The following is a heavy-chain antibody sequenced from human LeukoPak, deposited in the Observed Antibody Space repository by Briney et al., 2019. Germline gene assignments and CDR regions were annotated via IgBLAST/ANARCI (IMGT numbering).Heavy chain of an antibody. V-gene: IGHV3-23*01. CDR1: GFTFSGYV. Sequence: GGSLRLSCADSGFTFSGYVMNWVRQAPGKGLEWVSSISGSGGGTYYADSVKGRFTISRDNSKNTLYLQMNSLRAEDTALYYCAKSDTSGYWYWGQGTLVTVSS. J-gene: IGHJ4*02. CDR2: ISGSGGGT. D-gene: IGHD3-22*01. CDR3: AKSDTSGYWY.